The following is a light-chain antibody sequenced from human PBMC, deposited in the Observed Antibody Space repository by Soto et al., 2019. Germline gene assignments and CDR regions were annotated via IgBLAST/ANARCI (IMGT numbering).Light chain of an antibody. J-gene: IGKJ1*01. CDR1: QSINSW. Sequence: DIEMTQSPSTLSASVGDRVTITCRASQSINSWLAWYQQKPGTAPKLRIYKAYTLQSGVPSMFSGSGSGTECTLTIISLHPDDSATYYCQQYRANCTFGQGTKVEIK. CDR3: QQYRANCT. CDR2: KAY. V-gene: IGKV1-5*03.